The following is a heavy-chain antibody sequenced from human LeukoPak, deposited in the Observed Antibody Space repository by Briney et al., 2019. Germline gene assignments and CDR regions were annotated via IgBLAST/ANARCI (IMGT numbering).Heavy chain of an antibody. CDR3: ARDHQWELPLAYADY. CDR1: GGSISSGGYS. Sequence: LSLTCAVSGGSISSGGYSWSWIRQPPGKGLEWVSAISGSGGSTYYADSVKGRFTISRDNAKNSLYLQMNSLRAEDTAVYYCARDHQWELPLAYADYWGQGTLVTVSS. V-gene: IGHV3-23*01. CDR2: ISGSGGST. J-gene: IGHJ4*02. D-gene: IGHD1-26*01.